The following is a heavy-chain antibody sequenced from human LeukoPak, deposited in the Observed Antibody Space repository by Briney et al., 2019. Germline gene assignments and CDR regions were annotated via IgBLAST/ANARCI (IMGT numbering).Heavy chain of an antibody. CDR3: ARSAITMVRGVTPNWFDP. V-gene: IGHV4-39*02. D-gene: IGHD3-10*01. CDR2: IFYSGST. Sequence: SETLSLTCTVSGGSINSSSYYWGWIRQPPGKGLEWIGSIFYSGSTYHNPSLKSRVTISVDTSKNHFSLRLSSVTAADTAVYYCARSAITMVRGVTPNWFDPWGQGTLVTVSS. J-gene: IGHJ5*02. CDR1: GGSINSSSYY.